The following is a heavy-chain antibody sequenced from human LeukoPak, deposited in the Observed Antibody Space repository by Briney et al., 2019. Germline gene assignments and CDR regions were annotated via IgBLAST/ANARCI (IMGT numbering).Heavy chain of an antibody. CDR3: ARNKLGVLFYFDY. V-gene: IGHV3-21*01. CDR2: ISSASSYI. J-gene: IGHJ4*02. CDR1: GFTISRNG. Sequence: GGSLRLSCASSGFTISRNGVHWVRQAPGKGLEWVSSISSASSYIYYADSVKGRFTISRDNAKNSLYLQMNGLRAEDTAVYYCARNKLGVLFYFDYWGPVTLVTVSS. D-gene: IGHD7-27*01.